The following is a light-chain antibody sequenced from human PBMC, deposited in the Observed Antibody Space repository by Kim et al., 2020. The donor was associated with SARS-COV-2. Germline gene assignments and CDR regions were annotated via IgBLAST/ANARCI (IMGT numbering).Light chain of an antibody. V-gene: IGLV1-40*01. CDR1: YSHIGSYSD. Sequence: QRVTISCPGDYSHIGSYSDVPWYQQFPGTAPKLLISGNSNRPSGVPDRFSAAKSGTSASLAITGLQPEDEADYYCQSYDRSLSSVVFGGGTQLTVL. CDR2: GNS. J-gene: IGLJ2*01. CDR3: QSYDRSLSSVV.